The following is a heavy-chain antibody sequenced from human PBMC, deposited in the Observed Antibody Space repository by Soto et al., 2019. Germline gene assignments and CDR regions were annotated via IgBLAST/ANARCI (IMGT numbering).Heavy chain of an antibody. CDR3: AKADGDYLSELTYYYYGMDV. J-gene: IGHJ6*02. CDR1: GFTFSSYG. Sequence: QVQLVESGGGVVQPGRSLRLSCAASGFTFSSYGMHWVRQAPGKGLEWGAVISYDGSNKYYADSVKGRFTISRDNSKNTLYLQMNSLRAEDTAVYYCAKADGDYLSELTYYYYGMDVWGQGTTVTVSS. V-gene: IGHV3-30*18. CDR2: ISYDGSNK. D-gene: IGHD4-17*01.